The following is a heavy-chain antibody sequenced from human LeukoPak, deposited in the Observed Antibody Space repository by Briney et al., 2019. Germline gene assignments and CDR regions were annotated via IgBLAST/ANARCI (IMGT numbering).Heavy chain of an antibody. Sequence: PGGSLRLSCAASGFTFSSYSMNWVRQAPGKGLEWVSSISSSSSYIYYADSVKGRFTISRDNAKNSLYLQMNSLRAEDTAVYYCVRNHIAAAGTSHYWGQGTLVTVSS. J-gene: IGHJ4*02. D-gene: IGHD6-13*01. CDR1: GFTFSSYS. CDR2: ISSSSSYI. CDR3: VRNHIAAAGTSHY. V-gene: IGHV3-21*01.